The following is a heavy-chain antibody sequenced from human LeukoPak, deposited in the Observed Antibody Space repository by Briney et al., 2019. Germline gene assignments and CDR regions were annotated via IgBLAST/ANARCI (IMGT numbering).Heavy chain of an antibody. CDR2: ISYDGSNK. D-gene: IGHD3-9*01. V-gene: IGHV3-30*04. CDR3: ARGALRYFDWLQPLDY. Sequence: PGRSLRLSCAASGFTFSSYAMHWVRQAPGKGLEWVAVISYDGSNKYYADSVKGRFTISRDNSKNTLYLQMNSLRAEDTVVYYCARGALRYFDWLQPLDYWGQGTLVTVSS. CDR1: GFTFSSYA. J-gene: IGHJ4*02.